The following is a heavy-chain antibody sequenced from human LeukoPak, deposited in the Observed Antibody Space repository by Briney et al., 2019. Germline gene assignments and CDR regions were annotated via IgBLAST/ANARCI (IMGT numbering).Heavy chain of an antibody. CDR1: GFTFSSYS. J-gene: IGHJ6*02. V-gene: IGHV3-21*01. CDR2: ISSSSYI. CDR3: ARDLWVLNSASNYYYYGMDV. Sequence: PGGSLRLSCAASGFTFSSYSMNWVRQAPGKGLEWVSSISSSSYIYYADSVKGRFTISRDNAKNSLYLQMNSLRAEDTAVYYCARDLWVLNSASNYYYYGMDVWGQGTTVTVSS. D-gene: IGHD3-16*01.